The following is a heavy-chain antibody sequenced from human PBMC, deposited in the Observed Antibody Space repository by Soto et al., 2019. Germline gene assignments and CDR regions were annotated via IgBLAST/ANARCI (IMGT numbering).Heavy chain of an antibody. Sequence: SETLSLTCTVSGGSISGYYWTWIRQPPGKGLEWVGSLFYGGTTDYNTSLKSRLTMSLDTSKNNFSLKLRSLTAADTAVYYCARHRGPAPVYWGQGTLVTVSS. J-gene: IGHJ4*02. CDR2: LFYGGTT. CDR1: GGSISGYY. D-gene: IGHD3-10*01. V-gene: IGHV4-39*01. CDR3: ARHRGPAPVY.